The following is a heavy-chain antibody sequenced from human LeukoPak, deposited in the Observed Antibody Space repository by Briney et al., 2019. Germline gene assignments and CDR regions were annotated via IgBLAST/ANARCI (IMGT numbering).Heavy chain of an antibody. V-gene: IGHV3-7*04. CDR3: ARGDDSSGDH. J-gene: IGHJ4*02. Sequence: GSLRLSCAVSGFSFSNFWMSWVRQAPGRGLEWVANIHPEGNEKYHVESVKGRFTISRDNTKNLLFPQMNGLRVEDTAVYYCARGDDSSGDHWGQGTLVTVSS. CDR1: GFSFSNFW. CDR2: IHPEGNEK. D-gene: IGHD1-1*01.